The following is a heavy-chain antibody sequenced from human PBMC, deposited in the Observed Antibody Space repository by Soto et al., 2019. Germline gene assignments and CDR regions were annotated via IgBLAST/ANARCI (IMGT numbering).Heavy chain of an antibody. CDR1: GFTFSSYG. V-gene: IGHV3-33*01. Sequence: QVQLVESGGGVVQPGRSLRLSCAASGFTFSSYGMHWVRQAPGKGLEWVAVIWYDGRNKYYADSVKGRFTISRDNSKNPLYLQMNSLRAEDTAVYYCARDSSSWFNWFDPWGQGTLVTVSS. J-gene: IGHJ5*02. CDR2: IWYDGRNK. CDR3: ARDSSSWFNWFDP. D-gene: IGHD6-13*01.